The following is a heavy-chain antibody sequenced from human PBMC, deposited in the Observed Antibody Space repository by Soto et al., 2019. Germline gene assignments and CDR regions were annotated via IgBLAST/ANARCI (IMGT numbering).Heavy chain of an antibody. V-gene: IGHV1-2*02. CDR3: AREFQRGLDY. CDR1: GYTFTAYF. J-gene: IGHJ4*02. CDR2: TNGNGGT. Sequence: QVQLVQSGAEVKKPGASVKVSCKTSGYTFTAYFLHWVRQAPGQGPEWMGWTNGNGGTTYAQKFQGRVTVTRDTSINTAYMELRTLTSDDTAVYYCAREFQRGLDYWGQGTLVTVSS. D-gene: IGHD3-10*01.